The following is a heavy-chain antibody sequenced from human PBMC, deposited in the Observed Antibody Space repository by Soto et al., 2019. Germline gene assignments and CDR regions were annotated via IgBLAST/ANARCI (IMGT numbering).Heavy chain of an antibody. CDR3: ARDSGNLGNWAYFLDY. J-gene: IGHJ4*02. CDR1: GYTFTDFG. D-gene: IGHD7-27*01. V-gene: IGHV1-18*01. CDR2: ISAYNSNT. Sequence: QGQLVQSGAEVKKPGASLKVSCKASGYTFTDFGISWVRQAPGQGLEWMGWISAYNSNTNYAHKVQGRVTMTTDTSPSPAYMELRNLTPDDTAVYYCARDSGNLGNWAYFLDYWGQGTLVTVSS.